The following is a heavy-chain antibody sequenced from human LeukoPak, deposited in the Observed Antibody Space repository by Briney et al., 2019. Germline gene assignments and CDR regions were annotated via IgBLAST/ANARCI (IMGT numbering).Heavy chain of an antibody. D-gene: IGHD3-22*01. J-gene: IGHJ3*01. V-gene: IGHV3-30*03. CDR2: MSFDGSQ. CDR1: GITFSNSI. Sequence: GGSLRLSCAVSGITFSNSIMHWVRQARGKGLEGVSGMSFDGSQYYADSVKGRFTISRDNSGNTVYLHMTSLRPEDTAVYYCAREGHTSGYCGAFDFWGQGTTVTLSS. CDR3: AREGHTSGYCGAFDF.